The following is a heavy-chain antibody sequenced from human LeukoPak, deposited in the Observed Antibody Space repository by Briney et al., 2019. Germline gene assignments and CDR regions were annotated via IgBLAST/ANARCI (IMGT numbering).Heavy chain of an antibody. D-gene: IGHD3-10*01. CDR2: INHSGST. CDR1: GGSFSGYY. J-gene: IGHJ5*02. Sequence: SETLSLTCAVYGGSFSGYYWSWIRQPPGKGLEWIGEINHSGSTYYNPPLKSRVTISVDTSKNQFPLKLSSVTAADTAVYYCAVLSTYYYGSGSYTPGWFDPWGQGTLVTVSS. V-gene: IGHV4-34*01. CDR3: AVLSTYYYGSGSYTPGWFDP.